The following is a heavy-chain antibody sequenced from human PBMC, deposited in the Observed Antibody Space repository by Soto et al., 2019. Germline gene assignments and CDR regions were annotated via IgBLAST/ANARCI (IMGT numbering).Heavy chain of an antibody. V-gene: IGHV1-46*01. CDR3: AREGVQLWPRSDVDY. CDR2: INPNGGST. CDR1: GYSFSNYS. D-gene: IGHD1-1*01. J-gene: IGHJ4*02. Sequence: VQLVQSGAEVKKPGASVQVSCKTSGYSFSNYSMHWVRQVPGQGLEWMGKINPNGGSTSLAQKFKDAVTLTRDTSTNTVYMELSSLTSEDTAVYYCAREGVQLWPRSDVDYWGQGTLVTVSS.